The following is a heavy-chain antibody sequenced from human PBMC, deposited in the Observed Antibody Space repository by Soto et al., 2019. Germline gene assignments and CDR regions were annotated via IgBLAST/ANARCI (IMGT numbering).Heavy chain of an antibody. V-gene: IGHV5-51*01. Sequence: GESLKIFRWSFGYHFTSLLIGWVPPVPGEFLEWMGIIYPGDSDTRYSPSFQGQVTISADKSISTAYLQWSSLKAADTAMYYCARGITMVRGVIRWVDPWGQRTLVTVSS. J-gene: IGHJ5*02. CDR2: IYPGDSDT. D-gene: IGHD3-10*01. CDR1: GYHFTSLL. CDR3: ARGITMVRGVIRWVDP.